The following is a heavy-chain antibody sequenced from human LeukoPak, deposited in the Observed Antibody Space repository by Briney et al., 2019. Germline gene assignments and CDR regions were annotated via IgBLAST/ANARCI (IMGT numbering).Heavy chain of an antibody. J-gene: IGHJ5*02. CDR3: ARDRGSGYYYKGWFDP. V-gene: IGHV4-59*01. D-gene: IGHD3-22*01. CDR2: IYYSGST. Sequence: SETLSLTCTVSGGSISSYYWSWIRQPPGKGLEWIGYIYYSGSTNYNPSLKSRFTISVDTSKNQFSLKLSSVTAADTAVYYCARDRGSGYYYKGWFDPWGQGTLVTVSS. CDR1: GGSISSYY.